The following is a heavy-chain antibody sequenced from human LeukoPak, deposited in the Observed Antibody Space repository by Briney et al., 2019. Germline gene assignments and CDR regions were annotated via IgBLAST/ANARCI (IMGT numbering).Heavy chain of an antibody. V-gene: IGHV1-18*01. CDR1: GYTFTSYG. CDR3: ARDITKTYYYDSSGSLDAFDI. D-gene: IGHD3-22*01. J-gene: IGHJ3*02. CDR2: MSAYNGNT. Sequence: GASVTVSFKASGYTFTSYGISWVRQAPGQGGEGMGWMSAYNGNTNYAQKLQGRVSMTTDTSTSTAYIELRSLRSDDTAVHYCARDITKTYYYDSSGSLDAFDIWGQGPMVTVSS.